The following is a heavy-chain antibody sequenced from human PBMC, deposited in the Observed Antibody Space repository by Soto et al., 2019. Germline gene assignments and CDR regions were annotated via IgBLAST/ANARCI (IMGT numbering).Heavy chain of an antibody. CDR3: ARDNYHGMDV. V-gene: IGHV3-15*07. CDR2: IRTKKDGGTS. Sequence: GGSLRLSCAASGFIADAWMNWVRQAPGKGLEWVGRIRTKKDGGTSDYAAPVRGRFTISRDDSQNTVFLQVSSLKTEDTGVYYCARDNYHGMDVWGKGTTVTVSS. D-gene: IGHD2-21*02. CDR1: GFIADAW. J-gene: IGHJ6*04.